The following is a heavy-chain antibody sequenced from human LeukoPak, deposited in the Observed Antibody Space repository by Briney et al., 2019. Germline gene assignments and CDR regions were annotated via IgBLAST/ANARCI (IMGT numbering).Heavy chain of an antibody. V-gene: IGHV3-30-3*01. CDR2: ISYDGSNK. D-gene: IGHD3-22*01. J-gene: IGHJ3*02. CDR3: ARGHRSGDSSGYGPHDAFDI. Sequence: GRSLRLSCAASGFTFSSYAMHWVRQAPGKGLEWVAVISYDGSNKYYADSVKGRFTISRDNSKNTLYLQMNSLRAEDTAVYYCARGHRSGDSSGYGPHDAFDIWGQGTNVTVSS. CDR1: GFTFSSYA.